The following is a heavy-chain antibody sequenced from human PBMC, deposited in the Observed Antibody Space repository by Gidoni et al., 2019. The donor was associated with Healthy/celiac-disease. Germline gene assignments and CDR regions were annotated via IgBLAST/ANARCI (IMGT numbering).Heavy chain of an antibody. J-gene: IGHJ5*02. CDR3: ARDKTGEGGYNWFDP. CDR1: GGYISRGGYY. V-gene: IGHV4-31*03. Sequence: QVQLQESGPGLVKPTQTLSLNCTVSGGYISRGGYYWSWIRQHPGKGLEWIGYIYYSGSTYYNPALKSRVTISVDTSKNQFSLKLSSVTAADTAVYYCARDKTGEGGYNWFDPWGQGTLVTVSS. CDR2: IYYSGST. D-gene: IGHD7-27*01.